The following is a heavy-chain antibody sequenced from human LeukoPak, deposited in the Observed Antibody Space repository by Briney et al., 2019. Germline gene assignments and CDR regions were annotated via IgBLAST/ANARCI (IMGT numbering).Heavy chain of an antibody. CDR2: INPNSGGT. V-gene: IGHV1-2*02. Sequence: ASVKVSCKASGYTFNGYYKHWVRQAPGQGIEWMGWINPNSGGTNYAQKFQGRVTMTRDTSISTAYLELSRLRSDDTAMYYCGRSRCWKYNIDYWGQGTLVTVSS. CDR1: GYTFNGYY. CDR3: GRSRCWKYNIDY. J-gene: IGHJ4*02. D-gene: IGHD6-13*01.